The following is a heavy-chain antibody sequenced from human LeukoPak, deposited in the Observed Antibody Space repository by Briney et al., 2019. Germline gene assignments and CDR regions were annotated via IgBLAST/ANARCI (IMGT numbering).Heavy chain of an antibody. D-gene: IGHD3-10*01. CDR1: GGSISSGGYY. V-gene: IGHV4-30-2*01. CDR2: IYHSGST. CDR3: ARDKSNYYGSGSYYY. J-gene: IGHJ4*02. Sequence: SETLSLTCTVSGGSISSGGYYWSWIRQPPGKGLEWIGYIYHSGSTYYNPSLKSRVTISVDTSKNQFSLKLSSVTAADTAVYYCARDKSNYYGSGSYYYWGQGTLVTVSS.